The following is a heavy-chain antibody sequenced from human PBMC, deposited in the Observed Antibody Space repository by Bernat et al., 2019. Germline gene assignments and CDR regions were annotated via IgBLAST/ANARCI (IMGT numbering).Heavy chain of an antibody. D-gene: IGHD3-16*01. V-gene: IGHV3-30*03. J-gene: IGHJ5*02. CDR3: GGFNWFDP. CDR1: GFTFSNYG. CDR2: ISYDGSDK. Sequence: QVQLVESGGGVVQPGTSLRLSCAASGFTFSNYGMHWVRQAPGKGLEWVAIISYDGSDKNYADSVKGRFTISRENSKNTLYLQMNSLRAEDTAVYYCGGFNWFDPWGQGTLVTVSS.